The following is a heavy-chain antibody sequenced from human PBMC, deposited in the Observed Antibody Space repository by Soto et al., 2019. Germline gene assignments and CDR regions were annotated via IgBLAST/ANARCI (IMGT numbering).Heavy chain of an antibody. CDR3: TTDGIAARLSDQHYVV. CDR2: IKSKTDGGTT. J-gene: IGHJ6*02. V-gene: IGHV3-15*01. Sequence: EVQLVESGGGLVKPGGSLRLSCAASGFTFSNAWMSWVHQAPGKGLEWVGRIKSKTDGGTTDYAAPVKGRFTISRDDSKNTLYLQMNSLKTEDTAVYYCTTDGIAARLSDQHYVVWGQGTTVTVSS. D-gene: IGHD6-6*01. CDR1: GFTFSNAW.